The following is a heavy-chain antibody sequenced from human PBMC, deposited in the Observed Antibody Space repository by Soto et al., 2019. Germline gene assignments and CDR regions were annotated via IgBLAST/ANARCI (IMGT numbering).Heavy chain of an antibody. V-gene: IGHV3-48*01. CDR2: ISSSSSTI. D-gene: IGHD5-12*01. CDR1: GFTFSSYS. J-gene: IGHJ4*02. CDR3: ASQSSEWLLFAS. Sequence: GGSLRLSCAASGFTFSSYSMNWVRQAPGKGLEWVSYISSSSSTIYYADSVKGRFTISRDNAKNSLYLQMDSLRAEDTAVYYCASQSSEWLLFASWGQGTLVTVSS.